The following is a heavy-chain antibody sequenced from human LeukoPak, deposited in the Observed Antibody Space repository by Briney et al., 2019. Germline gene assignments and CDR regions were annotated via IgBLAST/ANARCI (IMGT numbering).Heavy chain of an antibody. CDR2: ISSSSSYI. Sequence: GGSLRLSCAASGFTFSSYSMNWVRQAPGKGLEWVSSISSSSSYIYYADSVKGRFTISRDNAKNSLYLQMNSLRAEDTAVYYCARGMYYGSGLYYFDYWGQGTLVTVSS. CDR3: ARGMYYGSGLYYFDY. V-gene: IGHV3-21*01. J-gene: IGHJ4*02. D-gene: IGHD3-10*01. CDR1: GFTFSSYS.